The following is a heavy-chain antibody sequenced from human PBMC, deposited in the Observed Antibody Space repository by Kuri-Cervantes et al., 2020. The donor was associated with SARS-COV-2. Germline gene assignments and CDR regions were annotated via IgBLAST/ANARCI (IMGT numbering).Heavy chain of an antibody. Sequence: GSLRLSCTVSRGSISSSSYYWGWIRQPPGKGLEWIGSIYYTGNTYYNPSLNSRVTMSVDTSKNQFSLKLSSVTAADTAVYYCARQGGYSSSSLDYWGQGTLVTISS. D-gene: IGHD6-6*01. CDR2: IYYTGNT. CDR3: ARQGGYSSSSLDY. V-gene: IGHV4-39*01. J-gene: IGHJ4*02. CDR1: RGSISSSSYY.